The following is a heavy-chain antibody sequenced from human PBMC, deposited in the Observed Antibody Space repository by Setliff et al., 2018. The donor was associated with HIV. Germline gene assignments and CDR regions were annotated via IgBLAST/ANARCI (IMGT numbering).Heavy chain of an antibody. CDR2: IWHDGSNK. CDR1: GFTFSNYG. V-gene: IGHV3-33*01. Sequence: GGSLRLSCAASGFTFSNYGMNWVRQAPGKGLEWVAVIWHDGSNKYYADSVKGRFTISRDNSKNTLYLQVNTLRAEDTAVYYCAREGPFYNFWSGQAPYYYFYMDVWGKGTTVTVSS. J-gene: IGHJ6*03. D-gene: IGHD3-3*01. CDR3: AREGPFYNFWSGQAPYYYFYMDV.